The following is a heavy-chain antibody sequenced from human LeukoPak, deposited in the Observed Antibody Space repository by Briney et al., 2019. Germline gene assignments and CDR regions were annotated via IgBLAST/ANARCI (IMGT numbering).Heavy chain of an antibody. Sequence: GGSLRLSCAASGFTFSSYTMNWVRQAPGKGLEWVSSISSSSSYIYYAGSVKGRFAIARDNAKNSLYLQINSLRAEDTAMYYCAFGDLGSAGWGQGTLVTVSS. CDR1: GFTFSSYT. CDR3: AFGDLGSAG. CDR2: ISSSSSYI. V-gene: IGHV3-21*01. J-gene: IGHJ4*02. D-gene: IGHD4-17*01.